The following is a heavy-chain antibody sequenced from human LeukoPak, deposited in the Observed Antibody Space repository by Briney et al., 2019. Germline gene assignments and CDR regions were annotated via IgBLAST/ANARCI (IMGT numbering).Heavy chain of an antibody. D-gene: IGHD6-25*01. J-gene: IGHJ3*02. Sequence: GRSLRLSCAASGFTFSTSSMHWVRQAPGKGLGWVAVTSYDESIKVYAESVRGRSTISRDNSENTFYLQMNSLNFEDTAVYYCATEGHSSGWAGTFDIWGQGTMVTISS. CDR3: ATEGHSSGWAGTFDI. CDR2: TSYDESIK. CDR1: GFTFSTSS. V-gene: IGHV3-30-3*01.